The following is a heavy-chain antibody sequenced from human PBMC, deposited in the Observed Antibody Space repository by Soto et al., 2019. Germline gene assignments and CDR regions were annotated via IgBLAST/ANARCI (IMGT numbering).Heavy chain of an antibody. CDR1: GYTFPGYY. CDR3: ARDLVVLPAAAAYRLDV. CDR2: INPNSGGA. D-gene: IGHD2-15*01. J-gene: IGHJ6*02. V-gene: IGHV1-2*02. Sequence: QVPLVQSGAEVKKPGASVKVSCKTSGYTFPGYYIHWVRQAPRQGLEWMGWINPNSGGAKSAPKFQGRVSMTRDTSISTAYMELSRLRSDDTAIYYCARDLVVLPAAAAYRLDVWGQGTTVTVSS.